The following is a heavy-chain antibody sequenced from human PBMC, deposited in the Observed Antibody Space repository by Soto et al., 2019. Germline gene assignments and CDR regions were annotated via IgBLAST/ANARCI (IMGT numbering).Heavy chain of an antibody. V-gene: IGHV4-31*03. CDR1: GGSFSGGGYY. Sequence: PSETLSLTCTVSGGSFSGGGYYWSWIRQHPGKGLEWMGYISYSGSTKYKPSLQSRITISVVTSENQFSLRLTSVTAADTAIYFCARTSIFGVVLNAFDIWGQGTLVTVSS. CDR3: ARTSIFGVVLNAFDI. CDR2: ISYSGST. J-gene: IGHJ3*02. D-gene: IGHD3-3*01.